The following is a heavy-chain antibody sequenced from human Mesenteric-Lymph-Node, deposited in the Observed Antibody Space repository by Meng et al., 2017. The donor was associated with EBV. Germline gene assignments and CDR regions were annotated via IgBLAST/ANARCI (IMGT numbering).Heavy chain of an antibody. V-gene: IGHV4-34*01. J-gene: IGHJ4*02. Sequence: QVQLQQWGGGLLKPSETLSLTCAVYGGSFSGYYWSWIRQPPGKGLEWIGEINHSGSTNYNPSLKSRVTISVDTSKNQFSLKLSSVTAADTAVYYCARGEKGPIDYWGQGTLVTVSS. CDR1: GGSFSGYY. CDR2: INHSGST. CDR3: ARGEKGPIDY.